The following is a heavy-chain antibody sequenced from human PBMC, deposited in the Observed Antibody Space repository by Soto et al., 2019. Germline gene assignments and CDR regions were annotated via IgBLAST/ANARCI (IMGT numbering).Heavy chain of an antibody. CDR2: IWYDGSKK. Sequence: QVQVVESGGGVVQPGRSLRLSCAASGFTFSSFGMHWVRQTPGKGLEWVSLIWYDGSKKSYGDSVKGRFTISRDNSRNTVYLQMNSLRAYETAVYYYARDASYYSLWSGYYPSRNGLDVWGQGTTVTVSS. CDR3: ARDASYYSLWSGYYPSRNGLDV. V-gene: IGHV3-33*01. J-gene: IGHJ6*02. D-gene: IGHD3-3*01. CDR1: GFTFSSFG.